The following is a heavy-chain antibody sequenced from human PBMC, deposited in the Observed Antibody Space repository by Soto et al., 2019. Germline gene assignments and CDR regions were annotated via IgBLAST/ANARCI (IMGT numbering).Heavy chain of an antibody. V-gene: IGHV1-18*01. J-gene: IGHJ4*02. Sequence: QVQLVQSGAEVKKPGASVKVSCKASGYTFTSYGISWVRQAPGQGLEWMGWISAYNGNTNYAQKFQGRVTRTKHTSTSKAELELRSRRSDDTAVYYCARGNTVEPGNYSGQGTLVTDST. CDR3: ARGNTVEPGNY. D-gene: IGHD4-17*01. CDR1: GYTFTSYG. CDR2: ISAYNGNT.